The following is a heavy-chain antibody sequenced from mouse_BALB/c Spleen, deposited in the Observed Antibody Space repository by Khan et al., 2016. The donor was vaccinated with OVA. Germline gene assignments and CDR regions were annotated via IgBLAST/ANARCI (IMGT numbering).Heavy chain of an antibody. Sequence: QVRLQQSGPGLVQPSQSLSITCTVSGFSLTSYGIHWVRQSPGKGLEWLGVIWSGGSTDYNVVFISRLNISTDNSKSQVSFKMNSLQANDTAIYDCARNYDYDEGVAYWGQGTLVTVSA. D-gene: IGHD2-4*01. J-gene: IGHJ3*01. CDR1: GFSLTSYG. CDR2: IWSGGST. CDR3: ARNYDYDEGVAY. V-gene: IGHV2-2*02.